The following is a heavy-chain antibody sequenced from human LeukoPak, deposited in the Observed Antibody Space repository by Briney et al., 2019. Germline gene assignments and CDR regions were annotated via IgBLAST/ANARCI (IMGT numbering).Heavy chain of an antibody. Sequence: PGGSLRLSCAASGFTFSSYSMNWVRKAPGKGLEWVSSISSSSSYIYYADSVKGRFTISRDNAKNSLYLQMNSLRAEDTAVYYCARDEEYCGGDCREAFDIWGQGTMVTVSS. D-gene: IGHD2-21*02. CDR2: ISSSSSYI. CDR3: ARDEEYCGGDCREAFDI. V-gene: IGHV3-21*01. J-gene: IGHJ3*02. CDR1: GFTFSSYS.